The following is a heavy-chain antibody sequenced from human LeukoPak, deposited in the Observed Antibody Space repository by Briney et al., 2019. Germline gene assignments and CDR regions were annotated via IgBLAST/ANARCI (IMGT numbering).Heavy chain of an antibody. CDR3: ARESIAVAGIYYFDY. V-gene: IGHV4-59*01. J-gene: IGHJ4*02. D-gene: IGHD6-19*01. CDR1: GGSISSYY. Sequence: SETLSLTCTVSGGSISSYYWSWIRQPPGKGLKWIGYIYYSGCTNYNPSLKSRVTISVDTSKNQFSLKLSSVTAADTAVYYCARESIAVAGIYYFDYWGQGTLVTVSS. CDR2: IYYSGCT.